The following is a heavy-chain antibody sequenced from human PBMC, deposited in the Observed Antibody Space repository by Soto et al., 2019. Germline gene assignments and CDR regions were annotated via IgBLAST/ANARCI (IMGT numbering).Heavy chain of an antibody. Sequence: SVKVSCKASGVTFSSYAISWVRQAPGQGLEWMGGIIPIFGTANYAQKFQGRVTITADESTSTAYMELSSLRSEDTAVYYCARDDAAMVTSYYYGMDVWGKGTTVTVSS. V-gene: IGHV1-69*13. D-gene: IGHD5-18*01. CDR3: ARDDAAMVTSYYYGMDV. CDR1: GVTFSSYA. CDR2: IIPIFGTA. J-gene: IGHJ6*04.